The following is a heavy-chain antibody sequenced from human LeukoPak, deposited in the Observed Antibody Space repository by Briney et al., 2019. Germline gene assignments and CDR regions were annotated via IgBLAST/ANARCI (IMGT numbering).Heavy chain of an antibody. Sequence: GASVKVSCKASGYTFSIYGFSWVRQAPGQGLKWMGWISAYNGNTNYAQKFQGRVTMTTDTSTSTAHMELRSLTSDDTAVYYCARQGYSGHSQGAADYWGQGTLVTVSS. J-gene: IGHJ4*02. CDR2: ISAYNGNT. V-gene: IGHV1-18*01. D-gene: IGHD4-23*01. CDR3: ARQGYSGHSQGAADY. CDR1: GYTFSIYG.